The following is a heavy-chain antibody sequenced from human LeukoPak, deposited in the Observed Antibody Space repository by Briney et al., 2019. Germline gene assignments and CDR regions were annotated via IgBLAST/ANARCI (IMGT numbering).Heavy chain of an antibody. V-gene: IGHV3-23*01. CDR2: LTASGTDINT. D-gene: IGHD4-17*01. CDR3: AKRAVTFDY. Sequence: GASQRLSCAASGFTFSSMSWVRQAPGKGLEWVSALTASGTDINTYYADSVKGRFTISRDSSKNTLYLQMSSLRTEDTAIYYCAKRAVTFDYWGQGTLVTVSS. CDR1: GFTFSS. J-gene: IGHJ4*02.